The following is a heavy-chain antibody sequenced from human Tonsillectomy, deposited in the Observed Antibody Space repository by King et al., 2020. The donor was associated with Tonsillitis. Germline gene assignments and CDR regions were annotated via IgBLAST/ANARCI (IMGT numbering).Heavy chain of an antibody. V-gene: IGHV3-30*18. Sequence: VQLVESGGGVVQPGRSLRLSCAASGFTFSNYGMHWVRQAPGKVLEWVAVISTDVTNKHYADSVKGRFTISRDNSKNTLYLQMNSLRAEDTAVYYCAKEDWGSSASCFDYWGQGTLVTVSS. J-gene: IGHJ4*02. CDR2: ISTDVTNK. CDR1: GFTFSNYG. D-gene: IGHD2-2*01. CDR3: AKEDWGSSASCFDY.